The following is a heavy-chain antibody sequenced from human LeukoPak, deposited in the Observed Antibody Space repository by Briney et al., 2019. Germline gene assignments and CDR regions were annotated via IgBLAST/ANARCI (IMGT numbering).Heavy chain of an antibody. J-gene: IGHJ5*02. Sequence: PGGSLRLSCAASGFTFSSYGMHWVRQAPGKGLEWVAVISYDGSNKYYADSVKGRFTISRDNSKNTLYLQMNSLRAEDTAVYYCAKDPMVRGVIINNWFDPWGQGTLVTVSS. D-gene: IGHD3-10*01. CDR3: AKDPMVRGVIINNWFDP. V-gene: IGHV3-30*18. CDR2: ISYDGSNK. CDR1: GFTFSSYG.